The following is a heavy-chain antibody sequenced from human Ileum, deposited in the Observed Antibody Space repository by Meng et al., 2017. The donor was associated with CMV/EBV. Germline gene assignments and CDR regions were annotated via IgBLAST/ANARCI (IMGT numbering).Heavy chain of an antibody. CDR2: IYTRGIT. D-gene: IGHD6-13*01. CDR1: GASITGYH. Sequence: QLQDVGPCLVNTSASLSVAGTVSGASITGYHWTWSRQSAAKGLELIGGIYTRGITNYNPSLHSRVSMSIDTCKNQFSLTLRSVTAADTAVYYCAIEGSAVHWGQGTLVTVSS. CDR3: AIEGSAVH. V-gene: IGHV4-4*07. J-gene: IGHJ4*02.